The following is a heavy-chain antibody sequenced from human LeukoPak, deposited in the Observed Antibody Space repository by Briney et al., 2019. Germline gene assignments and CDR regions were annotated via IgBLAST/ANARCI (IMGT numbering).Heavy chain of an antibody. CDR1: GFTFSRYW. CDR3: VARDFFYGVDI. J-gene: IGHJ6*02. V-gene: IGHV3-74*01. CDR2: INSGGSST. Sequence: PGGSLRLSCAASGFTFSRYWMHWVRQAPGKGLVWVSRINSGGSSTNYADSVKGRFTISRDNANNTLYLQMNSLRAEDTAVYYCVARDFFYGVDIWGQGTTVTVSS. D-gene: IGHD2-21*02.